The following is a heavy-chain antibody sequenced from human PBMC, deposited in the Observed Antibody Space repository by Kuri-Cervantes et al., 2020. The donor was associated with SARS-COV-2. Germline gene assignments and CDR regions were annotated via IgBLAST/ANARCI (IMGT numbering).Heavy chain of an antibody. D-gene: IGHD7-27*01. V-gene: IGHV6-1*01. CDR1: GDSVPRNSAA. Sequence: SQTLSLPCAISGDSVPRNSAAWNWIRQSPSRGLEWLGRTYYRSKWYNDYAVSVKSRLTINPDTSKNQFSLQLNSVTPEDTAVYYCARESGVDWGSDAFDIWGQGTMVTVSS. CDR2: TYYRSKWYN. J-gene: IGHJ3*02. CDR3: ARESGVDWGSDAFDI.